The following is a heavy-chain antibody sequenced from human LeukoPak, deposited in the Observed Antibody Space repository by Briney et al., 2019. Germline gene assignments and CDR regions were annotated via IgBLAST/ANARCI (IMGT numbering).Heavy chain of an antibody. J-gene: IGHJ3*01. CDR2: ISSTSTYI. D-gene: IGHD6-6*01. V-gene: IGHV3-21*01. Sequence: GGSLRLSCAVSGFTFSIYSMNWVRLAPGKGLEWVSSISSTSTYIYYADSVKGRFTISRDNAKNSLYLQMNSLRAEDTAVYYCARDLRQLVRGAAFDVWGQGTMVTVSS. CDR1: GFTFSIYS. CDR3: ARDLRQLVRGAAFDV.